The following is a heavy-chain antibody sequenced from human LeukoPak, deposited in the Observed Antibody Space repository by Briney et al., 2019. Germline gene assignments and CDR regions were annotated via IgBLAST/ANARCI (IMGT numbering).Heavy chain of an antibody. CDR3: ARDPGDSSGYYYALPDY. J-gene: IGHJ4*02. CDR2: ISAYNGNT. CDR1: GYTFTSYG. V-gene: IGHV1-18*01. D-gene: IGHD3-22*01. Sequence: ASVKVSCKASGYTFTSYGISWVRQAPGQGLEWMGWISAYNGNTKYAQKLQGRVTMTTDTSTSTAYMELGSLRSDDTAVYYCARDPGDSSGYYYALPDYWGQGTLVTVSS.